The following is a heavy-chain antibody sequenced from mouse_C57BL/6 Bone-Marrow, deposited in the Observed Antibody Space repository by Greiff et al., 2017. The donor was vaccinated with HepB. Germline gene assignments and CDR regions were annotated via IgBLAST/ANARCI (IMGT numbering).Heavy chain of an antibody. J-gene: IGHJ4*01. CDR1: GYTFTSYG. CDR2: IYPRSGNT. D-gene: IGHD2-3*01. Sequence: VKLQESGAELARPGASVKLSCKASGYTFTSYGISWVKQRTGQGLEWIGEIYPRSGNTYYNEKFKGKATLTADKSSSTAYMELRSLTSEDSAVYFCARGIYDGYYYAMDYWGQGTSVTVSS. CDR3: ARGIYDGYYYAMDY. V-gene: IGHV1-81*01.